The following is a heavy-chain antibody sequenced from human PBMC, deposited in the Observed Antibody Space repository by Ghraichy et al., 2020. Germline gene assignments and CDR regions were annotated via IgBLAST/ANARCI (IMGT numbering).Heavy chain of an antibody. J-gene: IGHJ4*02. V-gene: IGHV5-51*01. CDR1: GYSFTTYW. Sequence: GESLNISCMGSGYSFTTYWIGWVRQMPGKGLEYMGVIYPGDSDTRYSPSFHGLVTISADKSISTAYLQWSSLRASDTAMYYCARLGRTTVANIGYDYWCQGTLVTVSS. CDR2: IYPGDSDT. D-gene: IGHD4-23*01. CDR3: ARLGRTTVANIGYDY.